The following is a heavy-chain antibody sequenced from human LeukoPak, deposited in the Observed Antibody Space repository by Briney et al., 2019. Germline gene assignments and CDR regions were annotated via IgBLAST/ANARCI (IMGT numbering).Heavy chain of an antibody. V-gene: IGHV4-59*01. Sequence: PSETLSLTCTVSGGSISSYYWSWIRQPPGKGLEWIGYIYYSGSTNYNPSLKSRVTISVDTSKNQFSLKLSSVTAADTAVYYCARDRLYSYGVLWYWGQGTLVTVSS. D-gene: IGHD5-18*01. CDR1: GGSISSYY. CDR3: ARDRLYSYGVLWY. J-gene: IGHJ4*02. CDR2: IYYSGST.